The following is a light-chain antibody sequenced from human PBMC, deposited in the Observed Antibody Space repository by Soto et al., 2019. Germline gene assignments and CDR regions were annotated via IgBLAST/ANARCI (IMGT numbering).Light chain of an antibody. J-gene: IGLJ3*02. Sequence: QSVLTQPASVSGPPGQSITISCTGTSSDVGGSNYVSWYQQHPGKAPKLMIYDVSNRPSGVSNRFSGSKSGNTASLTISGLQAEDEDDYYCSSYTSSSTPKWVFGGGSKLTVL. V-gene: IGLV2-14*01. CDR2: DVS. CDR1: SSDVGGSNY. CDR3: SSYTSSSTPKWV.